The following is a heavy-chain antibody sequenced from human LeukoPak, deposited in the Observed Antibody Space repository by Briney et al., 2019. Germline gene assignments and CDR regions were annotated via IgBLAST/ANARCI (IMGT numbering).Heavy chain of an antibody. D-gene: IGHD1-26*01. V-gene: IGHV1-2*02. CDR3: ARQGATTWGAFDY. CDR1: GYTFTGYY. CDR2: INPNSGGT. Sequence: ASVKVSCKASGYTFTGYYMHWVRQAPGQGLEWMGWINPNSGGTNYAQKFQGRVTMTRDTSKNQFSLKLSSVTAADTAVYYCARQGATTWGAFDYWGQGTLVTVSS. J-gene: IGHJ4*02.